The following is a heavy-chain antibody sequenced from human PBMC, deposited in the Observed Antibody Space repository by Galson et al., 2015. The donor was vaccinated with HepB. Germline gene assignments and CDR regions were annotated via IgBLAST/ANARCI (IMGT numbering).Heavy chain of an antibody. J-gene: IGHJ4*02. D-gene: IGHD5-12*01. CDR3: ARDRGLIGYSGYFLDY. Sequence: SLRLSCAASGFTFSSYSMNWVRQAPGKGLEWVSYISSSSSTIYYADSVKGRFTISRDNAKNSLYLQMNSLRDEDTAVYYCARDRGLIGYSGYFLDYWGQGTLVTVSS. V-gene: IGHV3-48*02. CDR2: ISSSSSTI. CDR1: GFTFSSYS.